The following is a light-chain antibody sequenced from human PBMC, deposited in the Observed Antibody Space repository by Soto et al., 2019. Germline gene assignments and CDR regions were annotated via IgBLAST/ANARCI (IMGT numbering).Light chain of an antibody. Sequence: QSALNQPPSASGSPGQSVTISCTGTSSDVGGYTYVSWYQQHPGKAPKLMIYEVSKRPSGVPDRFSGSKSGNTASLTVSGLQAEDEADYFCSSYAGSNIYVFGTGTKVTVL. J-gene: IGLJ1*01. CDR1: SSDVGGYTY. CDR3: SSYAGSNIYV. CDR2: EVS. V-gene: IGLV2-8*01.